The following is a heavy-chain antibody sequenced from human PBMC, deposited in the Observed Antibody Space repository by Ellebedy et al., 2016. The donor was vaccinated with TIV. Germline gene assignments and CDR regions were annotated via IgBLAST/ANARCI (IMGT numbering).Heavy chain of an antibody. Sequence: GESLKISCAASGFTVGNNFMSWVRQAPGKGLEWVSVIYSGGSTYYADSVKGRFTISRDNSKNTVYLQMNSLRAEDTAVYYCARGVLSGYWGQGTLVTVSS. CDR2: IYSGGST. J-gene: IGHJ4*02. V-gene: IGHV3-53*01. CDR1: GFTVGNNF. CDR3: ARGVLSGY. D-gene: IGHD2/OR15-2a*01.